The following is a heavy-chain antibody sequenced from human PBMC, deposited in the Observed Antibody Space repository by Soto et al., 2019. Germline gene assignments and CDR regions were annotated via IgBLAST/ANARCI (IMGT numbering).Heavy chain of an antibody. CDR3: AKDLTIFGVVTPYGMDV. D-gene: IGHD3-3*01. J-gene: IGHJ6*02. Sequence: EVQLLESGGGLVQPGGSLRLSCAASGFTFSSYAMSWVRQAPGKGLEWVSVISGSGGSTYYADSVKGRFTISRDNSKNPLYLQMNSLRAEDTAIYYCAKDLTIFGVVTPYGMDVWGQGTTVTVSS. CDR2: ISGSGGST. V-gene: IGHV3-23*01. CDR1: GFTFSSYA.